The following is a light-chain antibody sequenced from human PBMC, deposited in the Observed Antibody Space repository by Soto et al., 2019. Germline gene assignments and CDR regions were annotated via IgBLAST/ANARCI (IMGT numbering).Light chain of an antibody. V-gene: IGKV3-20*01. Sequence: EILLTQSPGTLSLSPGERATLSCRTSQSVGSTYLAWYQQKPGQAPRLLIYEASRRATGIPGRFSSSGSGTDFTLTISRLEPEDFAVYYCQQFGTSPRYTFGQGTKLEI. J-gene: IGKJ2*01. CDR3: QQFGTSPRYT. CDR2: EAS. CDR1: QSVGSTY.